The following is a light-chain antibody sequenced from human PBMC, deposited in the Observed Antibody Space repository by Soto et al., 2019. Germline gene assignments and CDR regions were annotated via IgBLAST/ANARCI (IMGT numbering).Light chain of an antibody. CDR1: QSIGNS. J-gene: IGKJ4*01. Sequence: TVLTQSPATLSLSPGERATLSCKASQSIGNSLGWFQQKPGQAPRLLIDDAFNRATCIPARFTGSGSGSEFTLTISSLEPEDFGVYYCRQRYNWPLTFGGGTKVEIK. V-gene: IGKV3-11*01. CDR3: RQRYNWPLT. CDR2: DAF.